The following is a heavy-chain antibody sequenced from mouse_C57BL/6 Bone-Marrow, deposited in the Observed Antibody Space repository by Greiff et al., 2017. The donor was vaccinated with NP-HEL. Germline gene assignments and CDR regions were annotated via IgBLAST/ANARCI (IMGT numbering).Heavy chain of an antibody. J-gene: IGHJ4*01. CDR2: ISDGGSYT. V-gene: IGHV5-4*01. CDR3: GYGSSYGVFLYCAMDY. Sequence: EVQGVESGGGLVKPGGSLKLSCAASGFTFSSYAMSWVRQTPEKRLEWVATISDGGSYTYYPDNVKGRFTISRDNAKNNLYLQMSHLKSEDTAMYYCGYGSSYGVFLYCAMDYWGQGTSVTVSS. CDR1: GFTFSSYA. D-gene: IGHD1-1*01.